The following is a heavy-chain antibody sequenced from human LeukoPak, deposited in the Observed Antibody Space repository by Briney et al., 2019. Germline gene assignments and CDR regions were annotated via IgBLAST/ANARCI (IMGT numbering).Heavy chain of an antibody. D-gene: IGHD6-19*01. CDR1: GFTFSSYS. J-gene: IGHJ4*02. CDR2: ISGSGGST. CDR3: AKDKTAVAGPFDY. V-gene: IGHV3-23*01. Sequence: GGSLRLSCAASGFTFSSYSMNWVRQAPGKGLEWVSAISGSGGSTYYADSVKGRFTISRDNSKNTLYLQMNSLRAEDTAVYYCAKDKTAVAGPFDYWGQGTLVTVSS.